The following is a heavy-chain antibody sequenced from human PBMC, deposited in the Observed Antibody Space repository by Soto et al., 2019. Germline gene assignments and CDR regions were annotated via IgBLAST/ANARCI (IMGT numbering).Heavy chain of an antibody. V-gene: IGHV1-18*04. CDR3: ARIGVSSGHESPDFDS. D-gene: IGHD3-16*01. J-gene: IGHJ4*02. CDR2: ISTFHGNT. CDR1: GYTFTSYG. Sequence: GASVKVSCKASGYTFTSYGISWVRQAPGQGLEWMGWISTFHGNTNYAQKFQGSVTMTTDTSTSTAYMELRGLRSDDTAVYYCARIGVSSGHESPDFDSWGQGTLVTVSS.